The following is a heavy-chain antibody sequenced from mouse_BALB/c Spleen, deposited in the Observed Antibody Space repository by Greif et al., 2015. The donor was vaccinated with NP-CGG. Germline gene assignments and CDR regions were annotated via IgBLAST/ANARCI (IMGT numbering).Heavy chain of an antibody. V-gene: IGHV2-6-7*01. J-gene: IGHJ4*01. CDR3: AGDHRWLLRGRAMDY. CDR1: GFSLTGYG. CDR2: IWGDGST. D-gene: IGHD2-3*01. Sequence: VMLVESGPGLVAPSQSLSITCTVSGFSLTGYGVNWARQPPGKGLEWLGMIWGDGSTDYNSALKSRLSISKDNSKSQVFLKMNSLQTDDTARYYCAGDHRWLLRGRAMDYWGQGTSVTVSS.